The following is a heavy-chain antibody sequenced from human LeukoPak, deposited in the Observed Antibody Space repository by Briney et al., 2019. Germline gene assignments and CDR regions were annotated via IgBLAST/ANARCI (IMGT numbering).Heavy chain of an antibody. CDR1: GFTVSSNY. J-gene: IGHJ4*02. Sequence: GGSLRLSCAASGFTVSSNYMNWVRQAPGKGLEWVSYISSSGSTIYYADSVKGRFTISRDNAKNSLYLQMNSLRAEDTAVYYCARDKIVGATYFDYWGQGTLVTVSS. CDR3: ARDKIVGATYFDY. D-gene: IGHD1-26*01. V-gene: IGHV3-48*04. CDR2: ISSSGSTI.